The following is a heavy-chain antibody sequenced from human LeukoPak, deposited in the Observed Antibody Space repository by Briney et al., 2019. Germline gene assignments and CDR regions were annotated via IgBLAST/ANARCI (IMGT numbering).Heavy chain of an antibody. J-gene: IGHJ5*02. Sequence: GGSLRLSCAASGYIFKDYWMIWVRQAPGKGLEWVANIKQDGSEKYYVDSVKGRFTISRDNAKNSLYLQMNTLRAEDTAMYYCAKDAQPRSRWFDPWGQGTLVTVSS. CDR1: GYIFKDYW. CDR2: IKQDGSEK. CDR3: AKDAQPRSRWFDP. V-gene: IGHV3-7*03. D-gene: IGHD3-16*01.